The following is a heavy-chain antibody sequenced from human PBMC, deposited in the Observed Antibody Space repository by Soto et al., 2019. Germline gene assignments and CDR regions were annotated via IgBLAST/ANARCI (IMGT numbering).Heavy chain of an antibody. J-gene: IGHJ6*02. V-gene: IGHV6-1*01. CDR1: GDSVSSNSAA. CDR3: ARDHPSSSAPLFDYYYYYGMDV. D-gene: IGHD6-6*01. CDR2: TYYRSKWYN. Sequence: SQTLSLTCAISGDSVSSNSAAWNWIRQSPSRGLEWLGRTYYRSKWYNDCAVSVKSRITINPDTSKNQFSLQLNSVTPEDTAVYYCARDHPSSSAPLFDYYYYYGMDVWGQGTTVTVSS.